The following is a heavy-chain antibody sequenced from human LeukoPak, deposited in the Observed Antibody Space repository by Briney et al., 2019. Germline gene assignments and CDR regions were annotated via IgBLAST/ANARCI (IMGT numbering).Heavy chain of an antibody. CDR1: GGSFSGYY. CDR3: AMASYYDFWSGYYPPDY. Sequence: SETLSLTCAVYGGSFSGYYWSWIRQPPGKGLEWIGEINHSGSTNYNPSLKSRVTISVDTSRNQFSLKLSSVTAADTAVYYCAMASYYDFWSGYYPPDYWGQGTLVTVSS. J-gene: IGHJ4*02. CDR2: INHSGST. D-gene: IGHD3-3*01. V-gene: IGHV4-34*01.